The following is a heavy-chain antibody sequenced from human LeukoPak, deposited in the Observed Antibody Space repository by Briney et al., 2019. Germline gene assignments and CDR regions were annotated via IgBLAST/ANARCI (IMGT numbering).Heavy chain of an antibody. CDR1: GGSFSGYY. CDR2: INHSGST. CDR3: ARNDYGSGRPFDY. J-gene: IGHJ4*02. D-gene: IGHD3-10*01. V-gene: IGHV4-34*01. Sequence: SSETLSLTCAVYGGSFSGYYWSWIRQPPGKGLEWIGEINHSGSTNYNPSLKSRVTTSVDTSKNQFSLKLSSVTAADTAVYYCARNDYGSGRPFDYWGQGTLVTVSS.